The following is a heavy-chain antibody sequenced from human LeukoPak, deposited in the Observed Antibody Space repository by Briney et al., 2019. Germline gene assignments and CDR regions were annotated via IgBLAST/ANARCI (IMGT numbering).Heavy chain of an antibody. CDR1: GGSFSGHY. J-gene: IGHJ4*02. Sequence: SETLSLTCAVYGGSFSGHYWSWIRQPPGKGLEWVGEINNSGSTNYNPSLKSRVTISVDTSKNQFSLKVNSVTAADTAVYYCARRPAGTIDYRGQGTLVTVSS. V-gene: IGHV4-34*01. CDR3: ARRPAGTIDY. D-gene: IGHD6-19*01. CDR2: INNSGST.